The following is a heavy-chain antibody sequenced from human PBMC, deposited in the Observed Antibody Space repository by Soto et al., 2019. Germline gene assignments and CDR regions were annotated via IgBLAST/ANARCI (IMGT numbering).Heavy chain of an antibody. J-gene: IGHJ6*02. CDR1: GGTFSSYA. Sequence: ASVKVSCKASGGTFSSYAISWVRQAPGQGLEWMGGIIPIFGTANYAQKFQGRVTITADESTSTAYMELSSLRSEDTAVYYCARVVTPPSYYYYGMDVWGQGTTVTVSS. D-gene: IGHD2-21*02. CDR2: IIPIFGTA. CDR3: ARVVTPPSYYYYGMDV. V-gene: IGHV1-69*13.